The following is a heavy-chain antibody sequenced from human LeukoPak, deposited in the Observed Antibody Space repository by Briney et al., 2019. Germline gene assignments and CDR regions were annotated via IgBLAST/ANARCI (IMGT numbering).Heavy chain of an antibody. CDR2: IYYSGST. V-gene: IGHV4-30-4*01. CDR3: ARVSFKSAMTFDL. CDR1: GGSISSGDYY. J-gene: IGHJ5*02. Sequence: SETLSLTCTVSGGSISSGDYYWSWIRQPPGKGLEWIGYIYYSGSTYYNPSLKSRVTISVDTSKNQFSLKLSSVTAADTAVYYCARVSFKSAMTFDLWGQGTLVTVSS.